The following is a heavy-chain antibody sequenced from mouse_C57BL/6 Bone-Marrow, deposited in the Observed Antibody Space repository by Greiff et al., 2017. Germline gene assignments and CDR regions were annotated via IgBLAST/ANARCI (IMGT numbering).Heavy chain of an antibody. J-gene: IGHJ3*01. V-gene: IGHV5-6*01. CDR3: AMGRAY. CDR1: GFTFSSYG. CDR2: ISSGGSYT. D-gene: IGHD1-1*01. Sequence: EVTLVESGGDLVKPGGSLKLSCAASGFTFSSYGMSWVRQTPDKRLEWVATISSGGSYTSYPDSVKGRFTISRDNAKNTLYLQMSSLKSEDTAMYYCAMGRAYWGQGTLVTVSA.